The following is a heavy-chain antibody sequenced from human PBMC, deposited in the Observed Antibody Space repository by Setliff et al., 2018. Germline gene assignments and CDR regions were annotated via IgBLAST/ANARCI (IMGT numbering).Heavy chain of an antibody. CDR2: IYYSGST. CDR1: GGSISRYY. Sequence: SETLSLTCTVSGGSISRYYWSWIRQPPGKGLEWIGYIYYSGSTNYNPSLQSRVTISVDTSKNQFSLKLSSVTAADTAVYYCARDEGSSYFYGMDVWGQGTTVTVSS. V-gene: IGHV4-59*01. CDR3: ARDEGSSYFYGMDV. D-gene: IGHD6-13*01. J-gene: IGHJ6*02.